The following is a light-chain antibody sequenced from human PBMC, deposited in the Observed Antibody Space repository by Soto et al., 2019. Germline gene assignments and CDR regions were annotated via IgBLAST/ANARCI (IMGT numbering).Light chain of an antibody. CDR2: GAS. CDR3: RQYDNSPIT. CDR1: QSVSSSY. Sequence: EIVLTQSPDTLSLSPGERATLSCRASQSVSSSYLAWYQQKPGQAPRLLIYGASSRATGIPDRFSGSGSGTDITLTISRLEPEDFAVYYCRQYDNSPITFGQGTRLEIK. J-gene: IGKJ5*01. V-gene: IGKV3-20*01.